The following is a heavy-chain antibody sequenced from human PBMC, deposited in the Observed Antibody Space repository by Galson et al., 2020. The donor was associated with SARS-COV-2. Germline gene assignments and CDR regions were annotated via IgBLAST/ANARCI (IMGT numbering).Heavy chain of an antibody. J-gene: IGHJ4*02. CDR3: AKDRGIAVAGTLYYFDY. D-gene: IGHD6-19*01. V-gene: IGHV3-33*06. CDR2: IWYDGSNK. Sequence: GESLKISCAASGFTFSSYGMHWVRQAPGKGLEWVAVIWYDGSNKYSADSLKGRFTISRDNSKNTLYLQMNSLRAEDTAVYYCAKDRGIAVAGTLYYFDYWGQGTLVTVSS. CDR1: GFTFSSYG.